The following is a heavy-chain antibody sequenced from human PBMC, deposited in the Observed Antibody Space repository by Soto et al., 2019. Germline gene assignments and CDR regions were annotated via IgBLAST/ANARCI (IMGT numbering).Heavy chain of an antibody. CDR3: TRGHYHSSL. Sequence: EVQLVESGGTLVQPGGSLRLSCTASGFTFSTFWMNWVRQAPGKGLEWVANIKADGSDKYYVDSVKGRFTISRDNAGNSLFLQMSSLRAEDTAVYYCTRGHYHSSLGGQGTLVTVSS. J-gene: IGHJ4*02. V-gene: IGHV3-7*01. CDR2: IKADGSDK. D-gene: IGHD5-18*01. CDR1: GFTFSTFW.